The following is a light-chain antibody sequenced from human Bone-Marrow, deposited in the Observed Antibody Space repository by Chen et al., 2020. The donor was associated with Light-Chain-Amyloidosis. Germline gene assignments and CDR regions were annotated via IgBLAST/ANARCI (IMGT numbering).Light chain of an antibody. CDR3: QVWDSSSDHVV. CDR1: NIGIKS. CDR2: DDY. Sequence: SYVLTQSPSVSVGPGQTSRITCGGNNIGIKSVHWYQQKPGQAPVLVVFDDYDRPSGIPARWSGSNSGNTATLTISRVEAGDEAAYYGQVWDSSSDHVVVGGGTKLTVL. V-gene: IGLV3-21*02. J-gene: IGLJ3*02.